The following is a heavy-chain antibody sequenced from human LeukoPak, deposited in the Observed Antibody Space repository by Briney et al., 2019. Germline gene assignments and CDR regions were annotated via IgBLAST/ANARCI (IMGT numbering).Heavy chain of an antibody. J-gene: IGHJ4*02. CDR2: IRYDGSNK. CDR1: GFTFSSYG. CDR3: ARVWGYRDYYDSTAYYRFDH. D-gene: IGHD3-22*01. V-gene: IGHV3-30*02. Sequence: GGSLRLSCAASGFTFSSYGMHWVRQAPGKGLEWVAFIRYDGSNKYYADSVKGRFTISRDNSKNTLYLQMNSLRAEDTAVYYCARVWGYRDYYDSTAYYRFDHWGQGTPVTVSS.